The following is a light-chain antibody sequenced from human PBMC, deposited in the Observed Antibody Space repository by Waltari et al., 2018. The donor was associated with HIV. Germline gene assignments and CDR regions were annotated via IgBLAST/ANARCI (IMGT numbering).Light chain of an antibody. Sequence: QPALTQPAYVSGSPAQSITISSTGGIVAVSTYNSVAWYQQHPGKTPTLVIYGVSNRPAGVSNRFSGSKSGNTASLTISGLQPDDEADYYCSSYTTTATLVFGTGTKVTVL. V-gene: IGLV2-14*03. CDR2: GVS. CDR3: SSYTTTATLV. CDR1: IVAVSTYNS. J-gene: IGLJ1*01.